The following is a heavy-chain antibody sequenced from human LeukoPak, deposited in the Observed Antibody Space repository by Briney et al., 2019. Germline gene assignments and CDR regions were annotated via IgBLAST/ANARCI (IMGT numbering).Heavy chain of an antibody. Sequence: PSETLSLTCTVSGGSISSYYWSWIRQPPGKGLEWIGYIYYSGNTNYNPSLMSRVTISVDTSKKQFFLKLTSVTAADTAVYYCTRDLWDDIVVVGAVWGQGTLVTVSS. J-gene: IGHJ1*01. CDR3: TRDLWDDIVVVGAV. CDR2: IYYSGNT. D-gene: IGHD5-12*01. V-gene: IGHV4-59*01. CDR1: GGSISSYY.